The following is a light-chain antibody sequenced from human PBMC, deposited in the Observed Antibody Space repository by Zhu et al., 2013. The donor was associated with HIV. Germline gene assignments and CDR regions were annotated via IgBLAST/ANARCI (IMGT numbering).Light chain of an antibody. Sequence: QSALTQPASVSASPGQSITISCTGTSSDLGTYNYVSWYQQYPGKAPKLMIYDVSNRPSGVSNRFSGSKSGNTASLTISGLQAEDEGDYYCQSYDSSLSGWVFGGGTKLTVL. CDR2: DVS. J-gene: IGLJ3*02. CDR3: QSYDSSLSGWV. V-gene: IGLV2-14*01. CDR1: SSDLGTYNY.